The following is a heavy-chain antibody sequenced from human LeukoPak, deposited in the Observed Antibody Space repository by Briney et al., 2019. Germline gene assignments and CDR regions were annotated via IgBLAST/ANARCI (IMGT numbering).Heavy chain of an antibody. CDR3: ARDRAWNYFDY. Sequence: PGGSLRLSCAPSGFTFSRHGMHWVRQAPGKGLKWVAITSNDGSRKYYAHSVEGRFTIPRDNSKNTLYLQMDSLRAEDTAVYYCARDRAWNYFDYWGQGTLVTVSS. CDR1: GFTFSRHG. V-gene: IGHV3-30*03. J-gene: IGHJ4*02. CDR2: TSNDGSRK. D-gene: IGHD3-3*01.